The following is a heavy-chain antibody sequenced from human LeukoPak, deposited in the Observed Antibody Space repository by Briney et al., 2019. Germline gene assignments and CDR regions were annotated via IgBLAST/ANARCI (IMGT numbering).Heavy chain of an antibody. CDR1: GFTFSSYA. J-gene: IGHJ4*02. CDR2: ISFDGSNK. CDR3: ATPEKQWHIFDY. Sequence: GRSLRLSCAASGFTFSSYAMHWVRQGPGKGLEWVAVISFDGSNKYYADSVKGRFTISRDNSKNTLYLQMNSLRAEDTAVYYCATPEKQWHIFDYWGQGTLVTVSS. V-gene: IGHV3-30*04. D-gene: IGHD6-19*01.